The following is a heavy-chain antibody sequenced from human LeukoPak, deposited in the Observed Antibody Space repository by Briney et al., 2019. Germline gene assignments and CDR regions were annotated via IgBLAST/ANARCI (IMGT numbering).Heavy chain of an antibody. CDR1: GLTFSSYG. Sequence: GGSLRLSCAASGLTFSSYGMHWVRQAPGKGLEWVAVISYDGSNKYYADSVKGRFTISRDTSKNTLYLQMNSLRAEDTAVYYCARVRSAYQFDYWGQGTLVTVSS. V-gene: IGHV3-30*03. D-gene: IGHD2-2*01. CDR3: ARVRSAYQFDY. J-gene: IGHJ4*02. CDR2: ISYDGSNK.